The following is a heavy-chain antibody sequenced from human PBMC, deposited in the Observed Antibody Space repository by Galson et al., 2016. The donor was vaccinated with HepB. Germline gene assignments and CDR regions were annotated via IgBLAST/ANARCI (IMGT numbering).Heavy chain of an antibody. CDR1: GFTFSTYV. D-gene: IGHD4-17*01. V-gene: IGHV3-30-3*01. CDR2: ISDDGNIK. Sequence: SLRLSCAASGFTFSTYVMNWVRQAPGKGLEWVAVISDDGNIKYYAASVKGRFTISRDNSKDTLYLQMNSLRPDDTAVYYCARGHRDYGDYLDYWGQGTLVTVSS. CDR3: ARGHRDYGDYLDY. J-gene: IGHJ4*02.